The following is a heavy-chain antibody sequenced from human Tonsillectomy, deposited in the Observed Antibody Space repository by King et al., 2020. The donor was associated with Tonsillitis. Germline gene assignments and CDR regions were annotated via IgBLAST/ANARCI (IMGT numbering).Heavy chain of an antibody. CDR1: GFTFSSYW. D-gene: IGHD4-17*01. Sequence: VQLVESGGGLVQPGGSLRLSCAASGFTFSSYWMSWVRQAPGKGLEWVANIRQDGSEKYYVDAVKGRFTISRDNAKNSLYLQMNSLRDEDTAVYYCARHDYGDYPLYFDSWGQGTLVTVSS. V-gene: IGHV3-7*03. J-gene: IGHJ4*02. CDR3: ARHDYGDYPLYFDS. CDR2: IRQDGSEK.